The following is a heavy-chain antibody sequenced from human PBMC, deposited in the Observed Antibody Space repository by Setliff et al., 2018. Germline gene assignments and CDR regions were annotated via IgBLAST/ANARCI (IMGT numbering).Heavy chain of an antibody. Sequence: ASVKVSCKTSGDTFVSNYVHWVRQAPGQGLEWMGLIKPGIDTATYAQKFQGRVTMTRDTSAKIVFMELNGLRSDDTAVYYCARDVTGTYNGRLEYWGLGTLVTVSS. J-gene: IGHJ4*02. CDR3: ARDVTGTYNGRLEY. CDR2: IKPGIDTA. V-gene: IGHV1-46*01. D-gene: IGHD1-1*01. CDR1: GDTFVSNY.